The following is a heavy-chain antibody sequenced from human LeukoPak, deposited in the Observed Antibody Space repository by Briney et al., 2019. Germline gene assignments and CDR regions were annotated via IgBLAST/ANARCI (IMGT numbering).Heavy chain of an antibody. J-gene: IGHJ4*02. Sequence: PGGSLRLSCAASGFTFSSYAMSWVRQAPGKGLEWVSAISGSGGSTYYADSVKGRFTISRDNSKNTLYLQMNSLRAEDTAVYYWAKMVLRSGSYSPFDYWGQGTLVTVSS. CDR3: AKMVLRSGSYSPFDY. V-gene: IGHV3-23*01. D-gene: IGHD1-26*01. CDR2: ISGSGGST. CDR1: GFTFSSYA.